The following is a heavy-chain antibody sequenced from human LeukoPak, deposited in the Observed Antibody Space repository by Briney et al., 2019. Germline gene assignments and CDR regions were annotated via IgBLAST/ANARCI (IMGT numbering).Heavy chain of an antibody. J-gene: IGHJ4*02. CDR1: GYTFTDYY. V-gene: IGHV1-2*02. D-gene: IGHD2-2*02. CDR2: INPNSGGT. Sequence: GASVKVSCKASGYTFTDYYLHWVRQAPGQGLEGMGWINPNSGGTNYAQKFQGRVTMTRDTSISTAYMELSRLRSDDTAVYYCATTYVPAGIPFHYWGQGTLVTVSS. CDR3: ATTYVPAGIPFHY.